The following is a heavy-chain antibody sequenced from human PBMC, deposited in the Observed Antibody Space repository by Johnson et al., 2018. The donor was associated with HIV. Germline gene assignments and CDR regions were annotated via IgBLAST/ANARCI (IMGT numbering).Heavy chain of an antibody. D-gene: IGHD2-2*01. Sequence: MLLVESGGGLVQPGGSLRLSCAASGFTFSSYWMSCVRQAPGKGLEWVANIKQDGREKYYVDSVKGRFTISRDNAKNSLYLQMNSLRAEDTAVYYCARDRKYQLLLKLSSADAFDIWGQGTMVTVSS. CDR3: ARDRKYQLLLKLSSADAFDI. V-gene: IGHV3-7*05. J-gene: IGHJ3*02. CDR2: IKQDGREK. CDR1: GFTFSSYW.